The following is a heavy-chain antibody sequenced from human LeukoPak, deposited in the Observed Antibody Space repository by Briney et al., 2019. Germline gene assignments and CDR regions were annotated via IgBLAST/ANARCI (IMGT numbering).Heavy chain of an antibody. CDR1: GYTFINHY. J-gene: IGHJ4*02. Sequence: ASVKVSCKASGYTFINHYLHWVRQAPGQGPEWMGWIDTNSGDTNYEQEFQGWVTMTRDTSISTAYMELSRLRSDDTAVYYCARDLIAVADRDYWGQGTLVTVSS. D-gene: IGHD6-19*01. V-gene: IGHV1-2*04. CDR3: ARDLIAVADRDY. CDR2: IDTNSGDT.